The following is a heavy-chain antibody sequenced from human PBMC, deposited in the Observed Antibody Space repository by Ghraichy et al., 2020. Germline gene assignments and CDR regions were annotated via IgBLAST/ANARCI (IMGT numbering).Heavy chain of an antibody. D-gene: IGHD6-13*01. CDR3: ASTVQAAGRLFRPARNDAFDV. J-gene: IGHJ3*01. V-gene: IGHV1-18*04. CDR2: ISAYNGNT. CDR1: GYTFTTYG. Sequence: ASVKVSCKASGYTFTTYGINWVRQAPGQGLEWMGWISAYNGNTKYAQKFQGRVTMTTDTSTSTAYMELRSLRSDDTAVYYCASTVQAAGRLFRPARNDAFDVWGQGTMVTVSA.